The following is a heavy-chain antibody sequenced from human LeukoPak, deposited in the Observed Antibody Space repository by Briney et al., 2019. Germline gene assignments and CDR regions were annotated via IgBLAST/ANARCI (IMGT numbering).Heavy chain of an antibody. CDR2: INQDGSKK. Sequence: GGSLRLSCTASGFTFSSDWMNWVRQAPGKGLEWLANINQDGSKKYYLDSVKGRFTISRDNAKNSLYLQMNSLRAEDTAVYYGARDPDQVVGGNFDYWGQGTLVTVSS. D-gene: IGHD2-2*01. J-gene: IGHJ4*02. CDR3: ARDPDQVVGGNFDY. V-gene: IGHV3-7*01. CDR1: GFTFSSDW.